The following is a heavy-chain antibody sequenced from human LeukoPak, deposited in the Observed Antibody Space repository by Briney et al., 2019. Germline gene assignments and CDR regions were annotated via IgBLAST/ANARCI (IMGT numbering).Heavy chain of an antibody. CDR3: AREQLTYYYGSGSIY. Sequence: ASVKVSCKASGYTFTSYGISWVRQAPGQGLEWMGWISAYNGNTNYAQKLQGRVTVTTDTSTSTAYMELRSLRSDDTAVYYCAREQLTYYYGSGSIYWGQGTLVTVSS. D-gene: IGHD3-10*01. V-gene: IGHV1-18*01. CDR1: GYTFTSYG. CDR2: ISAYNGNT. J-gene: IGHJ4*02.